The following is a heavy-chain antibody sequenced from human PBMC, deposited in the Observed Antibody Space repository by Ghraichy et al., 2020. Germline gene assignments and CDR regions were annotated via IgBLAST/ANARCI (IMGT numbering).Heavy chain of an antibody. D-gene: IGHD4-17*01. J-gene: IGHJ3*02. Sequence: GGSLRLSCAASGFTFTTYAMSWVRQAPGKGLEWVSAISGGGGSTYYADSVMGRFTISRDNSKNTLYLQMSSLRDEDTAVYYCAKDPNGDYVGAFDSWGQGTMVTVSS. CDR3: AKDPNGDYVGAFDS. V-gene: IGHV3-23*01. CDR1: GFTFTTYA. CDR2: ISGGGGST.